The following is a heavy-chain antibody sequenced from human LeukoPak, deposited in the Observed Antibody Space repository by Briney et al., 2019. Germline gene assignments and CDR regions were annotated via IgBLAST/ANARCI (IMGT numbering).Heavy chain of an antibody. D-gene: IGHD6-13*01. CDR2: ISGSGGST. CDR3: ARSIIAAAGTGYFDY. Sequence: GGSLRLSCAASGFTFSSYAMSWVRQAPGKGLEWVSAISGSGGSTYYADSVKGRFTISRDNSKNTLYLQMNSLRAEDTAVYYCARSIIAAAGTGYFDYWGQGTLVTVSS. CDR1: GFTFSSYA. J-gene: IGHJ4*02. V-gene: IGHV3-23*01.